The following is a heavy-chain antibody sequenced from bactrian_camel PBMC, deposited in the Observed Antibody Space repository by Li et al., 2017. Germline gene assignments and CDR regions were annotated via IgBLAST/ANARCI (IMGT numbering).Heavy chain of an antibody. CDR3: ADFKNVVHTGRCRDFGY. V-gene: IGHV3S31*01. CDR2: INSGGGTT. D-gene: IGHD2*01. Sequence: VQLVESGGDLVQPGGSLRLSCAASGFSFSSYAMIWVRQAPGKGLEWVSTINSGGGTTYYADSVKGRFTISRDNAKNTLYLQMSSLKPEDTAMYYCADFKNVVHTGRCRDFGYWGQGTQVTVS. CDR1: GFSFSSYA. J-gene: IGHJ6*01.